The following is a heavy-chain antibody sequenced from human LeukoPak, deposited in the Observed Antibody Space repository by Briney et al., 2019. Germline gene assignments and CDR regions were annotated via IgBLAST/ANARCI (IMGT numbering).Heavy chain of an antibody. Sequence: ASVKVSCKASGGTFSSYAISWVRQAPGQGLEWMGGIIPIFGTANYAQKFQGRVTITADESTGTAYTELSSLRSEDTAVYYCARVGDFWSGYPQRNWFDPWGQGTLVTVSS. D-gene: IGHD3-3*01. CDR1: GGTFSSYA. CDR3: ARVGDFWSGYPQRNWFDP. CDR2: IIPIFGTA. V-gene: IGHV1-69*13. J-gene: IGHJ5*02.